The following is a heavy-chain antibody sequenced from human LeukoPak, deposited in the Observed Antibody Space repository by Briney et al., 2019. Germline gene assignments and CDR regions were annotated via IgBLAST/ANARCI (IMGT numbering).Heavy chain of an antibody. V-gene: IGHV3-23*01. CDR3: AKGRLGELSLFDY. J-gene: IGHJ4*02. CDR2: VTGSGSSV. D-gene: IGHD3-16*02. Sequence: PGGSLSFSCAASGFPFSNYAMSWFRQPPGKGLKGFSVVTGSGSSVYYVDSVKGRFTISRDNSKSTLYLQMNSLRAEDTAVYYCAKGRLGELSLFDYWGQGTLVTVSS. CDR1: GFPFSNYA.